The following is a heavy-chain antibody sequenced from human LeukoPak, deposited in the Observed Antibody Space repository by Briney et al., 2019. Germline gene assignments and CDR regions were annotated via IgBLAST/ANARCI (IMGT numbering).Heavy chain of an antibody. J-gene: IGHJ3*02. CDR2: ISYDGSNK. CDR3: AKDRTAMVTSGAFDI. Sequence: GGSLRLSCAASGFTFSSYGMHWVRQAPGKGLEWVAVISYDGSNKYYADSVKGRFTISRDNSKNTLYLQMNSLRAEDTAVYYCAKDRTAMVTSGAFDIWGQGTMVTVSS. D-gene: IGHD5-18*01. V-gene: IGHV3-30*18. CDR1: GFTFSSYG.